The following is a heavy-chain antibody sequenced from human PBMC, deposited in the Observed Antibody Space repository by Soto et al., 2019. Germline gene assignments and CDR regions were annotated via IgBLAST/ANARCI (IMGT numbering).Heavy chain of an antibody. CDR1: GFTFSSYA. D-gene: IGHD1-26*01. Sequence: QVQLVESGGGVVQPGRSLRLSCAASGFTFSSYAMHWVRQAPGKGLEWVAVISYDGSNKYYADSVKGRFTISRDNSKKRPYLQMNSLIAEDTAVYYCARDRWELLGYGMDVWGQGTTVTVSS. CDR3: ARDRWELLGYGMDV. CDR2: ISYDGSNK. J-gene: IGHJ6*02. V-gene: IGHV3-30-3*01.